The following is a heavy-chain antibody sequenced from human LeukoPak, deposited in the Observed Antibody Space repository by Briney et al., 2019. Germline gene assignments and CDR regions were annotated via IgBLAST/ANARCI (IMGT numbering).Heavy chain of an antibody. J-gene: IGHJ3*02. V-gene: IGHV1-46*01. CDR1: GYTFTNYY. Sequence: ASVKVSCKASGYTFTNYYIHWVRQAPGQGREWMGLINPGGGNTNYAQNCKGRITMTRDTSASTAYMELSSLSTEATAIYYCARIRDGYNDAYDIWGQGTVVTVPS. D-gene: IGHD5-24*01. CDR3: ARIRDGYNDAYDI. CDR2: INPGGGNT.